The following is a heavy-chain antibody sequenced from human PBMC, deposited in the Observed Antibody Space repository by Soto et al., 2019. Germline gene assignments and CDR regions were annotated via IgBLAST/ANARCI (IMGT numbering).Heavy chain of an antibody. CDR3: TRGFGVTTNPPGH. D-gene: IGHD4-17*01. CDR2: IHDRGST. V-gene: IGHV4-59*01. Sequence: QVQLQESGPGLVKPSETLSLTCTVSGGSISNFYWSWIRQPPGKGLEYIGYIHDRGSTAYNPSLESRVAISVDTSTHQCSLRLSSVTAEDTAVYYCTRGFGVTTNPPGHWGQGTLVTVSS. CDR1: GGSISNFY. J-gene: IGHJ4*02.